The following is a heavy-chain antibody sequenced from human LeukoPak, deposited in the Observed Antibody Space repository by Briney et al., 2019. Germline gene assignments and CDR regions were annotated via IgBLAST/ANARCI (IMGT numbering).Heavy chain of an antibody. D-gene: IGHD3-3*01. Sequence: SETLSLTCTVSGGSISSYYWSWIRQPPGKGLEWIGYIYYSGSTNYNPSLKSRVTISVDTSKNRFSLKLSSVTAADTAVYYCASFQGYDFWSGYSGPFDYWGQGTLVTVSS. CDR2: IYYSGST. V-gene: IGHV4-59*01. CDR1: GGSISSYY. CDR3: ASFQGYDFWSGYSGPFDY. J-gene: IGHJ4*02.